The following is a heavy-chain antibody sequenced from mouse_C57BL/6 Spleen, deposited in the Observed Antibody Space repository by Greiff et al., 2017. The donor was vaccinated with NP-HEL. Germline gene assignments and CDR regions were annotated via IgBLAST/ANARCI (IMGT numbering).Heavy chain of an antibody. CDR3: ARGTTKYYFDY. CDR1: GYTFTSYW. D-gene: IGHD1-1*01. Sequence: VQLQQPGAELVRPGSSVKLSCKASGYTFTSYWMDWVKQRPGQGLEWIGNIYPSDSETHYNQKFKDKATLTVDKSSSTAYMQLSSLTSEDSAVYYCARGTTKYYFDYWGQGTTLTVSS. V-gene: IGHV1-61*01. J-gene: IGHJ2*01. CDR2: IYPSDSET.